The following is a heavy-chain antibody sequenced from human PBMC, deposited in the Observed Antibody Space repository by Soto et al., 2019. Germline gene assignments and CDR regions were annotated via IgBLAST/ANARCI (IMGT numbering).Heavy chain of an antibody. V-gene: IGHV3-9*01. Sequence: EVQLVESGGGLVQPGRSLRLSCEASGLTFDDYAMHWVRQAPGKGLEWVSGISWNSGSIGYADSVKARFTISRDNAKHYLYLQMNSLRAEDTAFYYCAKDISGRGSFYYYYGLDVWGQGTSVTVSS. CDR3: AKDISGRGSFYYYYGLDV. CDR2: ISWNSGSI. CDR1: GLTFDDYA. D-gene: IGHD1-26*01. J-gene: IGHJ6*02.